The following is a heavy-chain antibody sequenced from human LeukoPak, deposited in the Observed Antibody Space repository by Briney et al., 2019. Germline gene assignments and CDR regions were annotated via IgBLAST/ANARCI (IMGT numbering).Heavy chain of an antibody. J-gene: IGHJ4*02. D-gene: IGHD4-17*01. CDR3: ARASSPPNDYGDPYYFGY. CDR1: GGTFSSYA. CDR2: IIPIFGTA. Sequence: ASVKVSCKASGGTFSSYAISWVRQAPGQGLEWMGGIIPIFGTANYAQKFQGRVTITADESTSTAYMELSSLRSEDTAVYYCARASSPPNDYGDPYYFGYWGQGTLVTVSS. V-gene: IGHV1-69*13.